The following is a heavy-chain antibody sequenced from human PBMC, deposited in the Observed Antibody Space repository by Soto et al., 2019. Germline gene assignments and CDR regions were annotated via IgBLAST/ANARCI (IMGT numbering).Heavy chain of an antibody. V-gene: IGHV4-59*01. J-gene: IGHJ3*02. Sequence: GTLSLTCTVSGGSISSYYWSWIRQPPGKGLEWIGYIYYSGSTNYNPSLKSRVTISVDTSKNQFSLKLSSVTAADTAVYYCARGGGYCSGGSCYATRAFDIWGQGTMVTVS. CDR3: ARGGGYCSGGSCYATRAFDI. CDR1: GGSISSYY. CDR2: IYYSGST. D-gene: IGHD2-15*01.